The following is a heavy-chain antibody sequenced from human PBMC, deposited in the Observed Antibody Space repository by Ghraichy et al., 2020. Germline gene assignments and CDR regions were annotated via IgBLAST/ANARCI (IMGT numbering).Heavy chain of an antibody. CDR1: GFNVSTYG. CDR3: ARDGQQLAPYAFDI. D-gene: IGHD6-13*01. J-gene: IGHJ3*02. V-gene: IGHV3-30*03. Sequence: GESLNISCVASGFNVSTYGMHWVRQAPGRGLEWVAVISYDAYNKYYADSVKGRFTISRDQSKNTLDLQMNSLRVEDTAVYYCARDGQQLAPYAFDIWGQGTMVTVSA. CDR2: ISYDAYNK.